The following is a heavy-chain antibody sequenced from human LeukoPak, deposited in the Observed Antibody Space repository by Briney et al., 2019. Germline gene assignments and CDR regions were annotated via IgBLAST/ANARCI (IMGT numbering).Heavy chain of an antibody. CDR1: GDSISSYY. V-gene: IGHV4-4*07. CDR3: ARDLGGGWFDP. D-gene: IGHD3-16*01. Sequence: SETLSLTCTVSGDSISSYYWSWIRQPAGKGLEWIGRIQTSGNTNYNPSLKSRVTVSRDTSKNEVSLNLRSVTAADTAVYFCARDLGGGWFDPWGQGILVTVSS. CDR2: IQTSGNT. J-gene: IGHJ5*02.